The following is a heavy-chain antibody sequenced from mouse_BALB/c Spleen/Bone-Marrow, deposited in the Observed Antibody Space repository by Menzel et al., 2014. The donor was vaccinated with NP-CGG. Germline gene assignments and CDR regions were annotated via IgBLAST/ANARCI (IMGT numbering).Heavy chain of an antibody. D-gene: IGHD2-1*01. Sequence: DVKLVESGGGLVQPGGSLKLSCAASGFTFSSYTMSWVRQTPEKRLEWVAYISNGGGSTYYPDTVKSRLTFSRDNDKNTQYLQMSSLKSEDTAMYCCAKQIYCHYFDYRGQGTPLTVSS. CDR1: GFTFSSYT. CDR2: ISNGGGST. CDR3: AKQIYCHYFDY. V-gene: IGHV5-12-2*01. J-gene: IGHJ2*01.